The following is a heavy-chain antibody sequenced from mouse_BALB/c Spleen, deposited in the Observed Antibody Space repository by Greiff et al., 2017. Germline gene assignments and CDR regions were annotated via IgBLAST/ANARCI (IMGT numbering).Heavy chain of an antibody. CDR3: AKVRSYYAMDY. D-gene: IGHD2-14*01. Sequence: QVQLKESGAELAKPGASVKMSCKASGYTFTSYWMHWVKQRPGQGLEWIGYINPSTGYTEYNQKFKDKATLTADKSSSTAYMQLSSLTSEDSAVYYCAKVRSYYAMDYWGQGTSVTVSS. CDR2: INPSTGYT. CDR1: GYTFTSYW. V-gene: IGHV1-7*01. J-gene: IGHJ4*01.